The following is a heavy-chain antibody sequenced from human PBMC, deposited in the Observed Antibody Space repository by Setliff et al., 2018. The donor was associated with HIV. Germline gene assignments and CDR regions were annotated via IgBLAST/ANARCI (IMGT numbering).Heavy chain of an antibody. CDR2: INYDVSYE. CDR3: ARDPLPDFRGWCY. D-gene: IGHD3-10*01. CDR1: GFTFSAHG. V-gene: IGHV3-33*08. Sequence: GGSLRLSCIASGFTFSAHGMHWVRQAPGKGLEWVAFINYDVSYEHYADSVKDRVTISRDNSKDTLYLQMNSLRAEDTAVYYCARDPLPDFRGWCYWGQGTLVTVSS. J-gene: IGHJ4*02.